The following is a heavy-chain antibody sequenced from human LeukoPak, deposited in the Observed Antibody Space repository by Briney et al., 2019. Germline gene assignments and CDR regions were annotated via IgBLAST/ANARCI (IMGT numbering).Heavy chain of an antibody. CDR3: ARSRAYNYGLTDH. Sequence: GGSLRLSCAASGFTFNTYWMHWVRQAPGKGLVWVSRISPDGGTTNFADSVKGRFTISRDNAMNTLYLQMNSLRAEDTALYHCARSRAYNYGLTDHWGQGTLVTVSS. J-gene: IGHJ4*02. CDR2: ISPDGGTT. D-gene: IGHD5-18*01. V-gene: IGHV3-74*01. CDR1: GFTFNTYW.